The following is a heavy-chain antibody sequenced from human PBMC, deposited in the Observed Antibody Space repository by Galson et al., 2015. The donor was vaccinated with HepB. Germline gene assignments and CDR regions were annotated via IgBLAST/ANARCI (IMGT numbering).Heavy chain of an antibody. Sequence: TLSLTCTVSGGSISSGSYYWSWIRQPAGKGLEWIGRIYTSGSTTYNPSLKSRVTMSVDTSKNQFSLKLSSVTAADTAVYYCAREWDYWGQGTLVTVSS. V-gene: IGHV4-61*02. CDR3: AREWDY. CDR2: IYTSGST. CDR1: GGSISSGSYY. J-gene: IGHJ4*02.